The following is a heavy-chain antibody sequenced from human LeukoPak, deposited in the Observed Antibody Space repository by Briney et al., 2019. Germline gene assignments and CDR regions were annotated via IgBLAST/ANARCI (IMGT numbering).Heavy chain of an antibody. J-gene: IGHJ4*02. CDR3: VRVIRTFNANGDY. CDR1: GFNFVDHA. Sequence: PGGSLRLSCTGSGFNFVDHAMTWVRQAPGKGREGVGFMRSKAYGGTGQYAASVKGRFTISRHDSKTIAYLQMNSLKAEHTAVYYCVRVIRTFNANGDYWGQGALVTVSS. V-gene: IGHV3-49*04. CDR2: MRSKAYGGTG. D-gene: IGHD2-2*01.